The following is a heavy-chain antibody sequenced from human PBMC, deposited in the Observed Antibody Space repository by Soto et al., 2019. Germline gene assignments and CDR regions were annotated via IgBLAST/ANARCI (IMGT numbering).Heavy chain of an antibody. Sequence: SVKVSCKASGGTFSSYAISWVRQAPGQGLEWMGGIIPIFGTANYAQKFQGRVTITADESTSTAYMELSSLRSEDTAVYYCAVSGSYYYYFDYWGQGTLVTVSS. V-gene: IGHV1-69*13. CDR1: GGTFSSYA. CDR2: IIPIFGTA. J-gene: IGHJ4*02. D-gene: IGHD1-26*01. CDR3: AVSGSYYYYFDY.